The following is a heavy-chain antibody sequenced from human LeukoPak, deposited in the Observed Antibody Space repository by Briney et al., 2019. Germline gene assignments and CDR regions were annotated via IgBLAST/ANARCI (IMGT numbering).Heavy chain of an antibody. D-gene: IGHD3-9*01. CDR1: GFTFSSYW. CDR3: ARDQDWAFDY. J-gene: IGHJ4*02. Sequence: GGSLRLSCAASGFTFSSYWMHWVRQALGKGLVWVSRINSDGSSPSYADSVKGRFTISRDNAKNTVYLQMNSLRAEDTAIYYCARDQDWAFDYWGQGTLVTVSS. CDR2: INSDGSSP. V-gene: IGHV3-74*01.